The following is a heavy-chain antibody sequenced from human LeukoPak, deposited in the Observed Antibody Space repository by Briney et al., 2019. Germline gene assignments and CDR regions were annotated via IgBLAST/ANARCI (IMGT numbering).Heavy chain of an antibody. J-gene: IGHJ4*02. V-gene: IGHV4-39*07. D-gene: IGHD2-2*01. Sequence: SETLFLTCTVPGGSISSSSYYWGWIRQPPGKGLEWIGHICHSGSTYYNPSLKSRVTISVDTSKNQFSLTLTSVTAADSATYYCARETSLVGYAGGLGFNYWGRGTLVTVSS. CDR2: ICHSGST. CDR3: ARETSLVGYAGGLGFNY. CDR1: GGSISSSSYY.